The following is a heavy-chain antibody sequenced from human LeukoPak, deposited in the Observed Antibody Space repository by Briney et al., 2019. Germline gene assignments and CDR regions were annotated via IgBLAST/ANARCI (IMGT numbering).Heavy chain of an antibody. Sequence: ASVKVSCKTSGYTFTVHYMNWVRQAPGQGLEWMGRINPTTGVANYAQKFQGRITVTRDTSINTAYMELSSLTSDDTAVYYCARLDRNYYYLDVWGQGTTVTVPS. V-gene: IGHV1-2*06. CDR3: ARLDRNYYYLDV. D-gene: IGHD1-1*01. CDR2: INPTTGVA. J-gene: IGHJ6*03. CDR1: GYTFTVHY.